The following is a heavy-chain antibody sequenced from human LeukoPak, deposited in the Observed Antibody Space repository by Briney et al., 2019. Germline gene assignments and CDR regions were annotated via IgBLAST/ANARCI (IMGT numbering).Heavy chain of an antibody. D-gene: IGHD6-19*01. V-gene: IGHV3-23*01. CDR3: AKTTTGYSSGRFPGWPVDY. CDR1: GFTFSSYA. J-gene: IGHJ4*02. CDR2: IFGSGGST. Sequence: GGSLRLSCAASGFTFSSYAMYWVRQAPGKGLEWVSGIFGSGGSTHYADSVKGRFTISRNNSKNTVYLQMNSLRAEDTAVYYCAKTTTGYSSGRFPGWPVDYWGQGTLVTVSS.